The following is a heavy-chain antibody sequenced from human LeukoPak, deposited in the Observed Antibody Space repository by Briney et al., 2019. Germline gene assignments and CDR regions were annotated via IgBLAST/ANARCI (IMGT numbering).Heavy chain of an antibody. J-gene: IGHJ4*02. V-gene: IGHV1-69*04. CDR3: ARARVVSESVFDY. D-gene: IGHD2-2*01. CDR2: IIPIFGIA. Sequence: WMGRIIPIFGIANYAQKFQGRVTITADKSTSTAYMELSSLRSEDTAVYYCARARVVSESVFDYWGQGTLVTVSS.